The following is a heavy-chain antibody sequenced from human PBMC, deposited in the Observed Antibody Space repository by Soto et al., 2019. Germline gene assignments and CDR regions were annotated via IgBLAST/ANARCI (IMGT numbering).Heavy chain of an antibody. CDR3: ARDAAAAGLGGYYYGMDV. Sequence: QVQLVESGGGVVQPGRSLRLSCAASGFTFSSYGMHWVRQAPGKGLEWVAVIWYDGSNKYYADSVKGRFTISRDNSKNTLYLQMKSLRDEDTAVYYCARDAAAAGLGGYYYGMDVWGQGTTVTVSS. CDR1: GFTFSSYG. V-gene: IGHV3-33*01. J-gene: IGHJ6*02. D-gene: IGHD6-13*01. CDR2: IWYDGSNK.